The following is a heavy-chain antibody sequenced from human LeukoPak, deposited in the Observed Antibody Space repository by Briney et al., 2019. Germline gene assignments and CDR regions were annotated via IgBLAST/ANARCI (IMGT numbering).Heavy chain of an antibody. CDR2: INHSGST. V-gene: IGHV4-34*01. J-gene: IGHJ5*02. CDR1: GGSFSGYY. Sequence: SETLSLTCAVYGGSFSGYYWSWIRQPPGKGLEWIGEINHSGSTNYNPSLKSRVTISVDTSKNQFSLKLSSVTAADTAVYYCARRRKSGSFRLGSWFDPWGQGTLVTVSS. D-gene: IGHD1-26*01. CDR3: ARRRKSGSFRLGSWFDP.